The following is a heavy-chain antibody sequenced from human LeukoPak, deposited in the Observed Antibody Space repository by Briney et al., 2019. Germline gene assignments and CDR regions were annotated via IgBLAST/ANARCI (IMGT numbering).Heavy chain of an antibody. CDR1: GGSISSSSYY. D-gene: IGHD3-10*01. Sequence: SETLSLTCTVSGGSISSSSYYWGWIRQPPGKGLEWIGSIYYSGSTYYNPSLKSRVTISVDTSKNQFSLKLSSVTAADTAVYYCASTLWFGDWPDAFDIWGQGTMVTVSS. CDR3: ASTLWFGDWPDAFDI. V-gene: IGHV4-39*07. J-gene: IGHJ3*02. CDR2: IYYSGST.